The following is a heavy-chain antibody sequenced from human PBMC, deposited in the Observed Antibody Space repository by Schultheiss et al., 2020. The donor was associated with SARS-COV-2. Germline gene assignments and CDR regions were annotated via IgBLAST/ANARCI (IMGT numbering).Heavy chain of an antibody. D-gene: IGHD3-10*01. CDR2: IYYSGST. V-gene: IGHV4-61*05. J-gene: IGHJ4*02. CDR1: GGSISSSSYY. CDR3: AKEMYYYGSGSSYFDY. Sequence: SETLSLTCTVSGGSISSSSYYWGWIRQPPGKGLEWIGYIYYSGSTNYNPSLKSRVTISVDTSKNQFSLKLSSVTAADTAVYYCAKEMYYYGSGSSYFDYWGQGTLVTVSS.